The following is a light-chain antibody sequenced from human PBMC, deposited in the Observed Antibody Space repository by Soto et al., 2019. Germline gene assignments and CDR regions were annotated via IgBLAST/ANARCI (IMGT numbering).Light chain of an antibody. Sequence: EIVLTQSPATLSLSPGERATLFCRASQSVSSYVAWYQQKPGQAPRLLIYDASNRATGIPARFSGSGSGTDFTLTISSLEPEDFAVYYCQQRSNWPPTWTFGQGTKVDIK. J-gene: IGKJ1*01. CDR2: DAS. V-gene: IGKV3-11*01. CDR3: QQRSNWPPTWT. CDR1: QSVSSY.